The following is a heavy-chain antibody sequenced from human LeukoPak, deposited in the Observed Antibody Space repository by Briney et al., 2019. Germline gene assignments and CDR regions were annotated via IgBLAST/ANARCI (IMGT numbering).Heavy chain of an antibody. Sequence: GESLQISCKGSGYSFTSYWIGWVRQMPGKGLEWMGIIYPGDSDTRYSPSFQGQVTISADKSISTAYLQWSSLKASDTAMYYCARHVSPPPDYYDSSGYSGAFDIWGQGTMVTVSS. D-gene: IGHD3-22*01. V-gene: IGHV5-51*01. CDR2: IYPGDSDT. CDR1: GYSFTSYW. CDR3: ARHVSPPPDYYDSSGYSGAFDI. J-gene: IGHJ3*02.